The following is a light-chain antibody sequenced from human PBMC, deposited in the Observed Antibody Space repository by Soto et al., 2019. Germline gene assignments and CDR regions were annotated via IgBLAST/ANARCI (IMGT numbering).Light chain of an antibody. CDR2: DDS. Sequence: SYELPQPPSVSVAPGQTARITCGGNNIGSKSVHWYQQKPGQAPVLVVYDDSDRPSGITERFSGSNSGNTATLTISRVEAGDEADYYCQVWDSSSDPVVFGGGTKLTVL. CDR3: QVWDSSSDPVV. V-gene: IGLV3-21*02. CDR1: NIGSKS. J-gene: IGLJ2*01.